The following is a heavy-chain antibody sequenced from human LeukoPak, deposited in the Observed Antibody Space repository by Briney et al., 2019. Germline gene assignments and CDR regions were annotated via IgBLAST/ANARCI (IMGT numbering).Heavy chain of an antibody. D-gene: IGHD3-22*01. CDR2: INPKSGGT. V-gene: IGHV1-2*02. CDR3: AREHSSGYYFDAFDI. CDR1: GYSFTGHY. J-gene: IGHJ3*02. Sequence: ASVKVSCKASGYSFTGHYMHWVRQAPGQGLEWMGWINPKSGGTNYAQKFQGRVTMTRDTSISTAYMDMSSLRSDDTAVYYCAREHSSGYYFDAFDIWGQGTMVTVSS.